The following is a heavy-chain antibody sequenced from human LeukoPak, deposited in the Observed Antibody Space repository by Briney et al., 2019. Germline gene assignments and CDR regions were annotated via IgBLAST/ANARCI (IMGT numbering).Heavy chain of an antibody. CDR1: GFTFSSYA. V-gene: IGHV3-49*03. Sequence: PGGSLRLSCAASGFTFSSYAMSWFRQAPGKGLEWVGFIRSKAYGGTTEYAASVKGRFTISRDDSKSIAYLQMNSLKTEDTAVYYCTRNEVRGVIITLFDYWGQGTLVTVSS. D-gene: IGHD3-10*01. CDR3: TRNEVRGVIITLFDY. J-gene: IGHJ4*02. CDR2: IRSKAYGGTT.